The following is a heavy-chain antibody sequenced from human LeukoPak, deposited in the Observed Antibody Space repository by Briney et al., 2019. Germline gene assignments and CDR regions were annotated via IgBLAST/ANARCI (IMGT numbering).Heavy chain of an antibody. CDR3: ARIGGSGTYWDY. V-gene: IGHV3-7*01. CDR2: IKYHGSDN. J-gene: IGHJ4*02. CDR1: GFTFSDYW. Sequence: GGSLRLSCAASGFTFSDYWMSWVRQAPGKGLEWVANIKYHGSDNNYVDSVRGRFTISRDNAKNSLFLQMNSLRAEDTAVYYCARIGGSGTYWDYWGQGTLVTVSS. D-gene: IGHD3-10*01.